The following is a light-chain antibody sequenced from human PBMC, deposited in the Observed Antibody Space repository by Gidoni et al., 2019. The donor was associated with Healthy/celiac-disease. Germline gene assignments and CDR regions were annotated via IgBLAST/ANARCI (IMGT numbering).Light chain of an antibody. J-gene: IGKJ1*01. CDR2: GAS. CDR1: QSVSSSY. V-gene: IGKV3-20*01. Sequence: VLTQSPGTLSLSQGERAPLSCRASQSVSSSYLAWYQQTHGQPPRLHIYGASSRATGIPDRCSGSGSGTDFTLTISRLEPEDFAVYYCQQYCSSPWTFGQGTKVEIK. CDR3: QQYCSSPWT.